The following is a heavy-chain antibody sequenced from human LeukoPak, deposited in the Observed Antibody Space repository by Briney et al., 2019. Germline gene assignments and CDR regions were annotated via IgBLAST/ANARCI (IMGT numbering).Heavy chain of an antibody. D-gene: IGHD6-19*01. J-gene: IGHJ4*02. Sequence: GGSLRLSCAASGLTFSSYEMNWVRQAPGKGLEWVSYISSSGSTIYYADSVKGRFTISRDNAKNSLYLQMNSLRAEDTAVYYCASHSSGWYSDFDYWGQGTLVTVSS. V-gene: IGHV3-48*03. CDR2: ISSSGSTI. CDR1: GLTFSSYE. CDR3: ASHSSGWYSDFDY.